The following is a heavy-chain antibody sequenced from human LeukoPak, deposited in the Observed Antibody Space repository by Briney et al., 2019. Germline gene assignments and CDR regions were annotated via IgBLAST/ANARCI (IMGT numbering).Heavy chain of an antibody. CDR3: ARASTVTTEYYYGMDV. V-gene: IGHV4-59*12. D-gene: IGHD4-17*01. Sequence: SETLSLTCTVSGGSISSYYWSWIRQPPGKGLEWIGYIYNSGSTNYNPSLKSRVTISVDTSKNQFSLKLSSVTAADTAVYYCARASTVTTEYYYGMDVWGQGTTVTVSS. CDR1: GGSISSYY. CDR2: IYNSGST. J-gene: IGHJ6*02.